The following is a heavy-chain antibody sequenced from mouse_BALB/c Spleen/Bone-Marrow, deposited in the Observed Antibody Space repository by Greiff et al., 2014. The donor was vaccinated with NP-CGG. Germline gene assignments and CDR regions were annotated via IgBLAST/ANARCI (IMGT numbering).Heavy chain of an antibody. CDR1: GFNIKDTY. Sequence: EVHLEESGAELVKPGASVKLSCTASGFNIKDTYMNWVKQRPEQGLEWIGRIYPADGNTKYDAKFQGKATITADTSSNTAYLQLSSLTPEDNAVYYCARRTRYAMDYWGQGTSVTVSS. J-gene: IGHJ4*01. V-gene: IGHV14-3*02. CDR3: ARRTRYAMDY. D-gene: IGHD3-3*01. CDR2: IYPADGNT.